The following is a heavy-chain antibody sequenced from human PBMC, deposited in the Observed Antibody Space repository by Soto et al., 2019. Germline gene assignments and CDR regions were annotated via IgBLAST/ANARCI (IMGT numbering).Heavy chain of an antibody. Sequence: QVQLVQSGAEVKNPGSSVKVYCKVSGGTFSSYAISWVRQAPRQKLDWMGENIPIFDTANYAQKFQGRVTNTADESTRTANMALISLISEGTAVYYCARDRGHINGYDPYLFDPWGQRTLITVSS. CDR3: ARDRGHINGYDPYLFDP. CDR1: GGTFSSYA. V-gene: IGHV1-69*12. D-gene: IGHD3-22*01. CDR2: NIPIFDTA. J-gene: IGHJ5*02.